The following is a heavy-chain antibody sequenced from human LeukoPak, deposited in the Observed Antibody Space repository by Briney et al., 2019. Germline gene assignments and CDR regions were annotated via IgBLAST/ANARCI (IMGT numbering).Heavy chain of an antibody. CDR1: GFTFSTYG. Sequence: GGSLRLSCAASGFTFSTYGMHWVRQAPGKGLEWVAAILYDGSDKYYADSVKGRFTISRDNSKNTLYLQMNSLRDEDTAVYYCARHSSWHFDSWGQGTLVTVSS. J-gene: IGHJ4*02. D-gene: IGHD6-13*01. CDR2: ILYDGSDK. CDR3: ARHSSWHFDS. V-gene: IGHV3-30*03.